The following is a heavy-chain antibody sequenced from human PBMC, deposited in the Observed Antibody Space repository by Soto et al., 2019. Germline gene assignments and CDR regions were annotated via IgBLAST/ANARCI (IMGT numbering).Heavy chain of an antibody. CDR2: IIPIFGVT. D-gene: IGHD3-10*01. J-gene: IGHJ4*02. CDR1: GGTFSSYT. Sequence: QVQVVQSGAEVKKPGSSVKVSCKASGGTFSSYTITWVRQAPGQGLEWLGRIIPIFGVTNYAQKFQDRLTMSADRPTTTAYMELSSLTSADTAVYYCVRDWESTTQTWRFGDSWGQGTLVTVSS. CDR3: VRDWESTTQTWRFGDS. V-gene: IGHV1-69*04.